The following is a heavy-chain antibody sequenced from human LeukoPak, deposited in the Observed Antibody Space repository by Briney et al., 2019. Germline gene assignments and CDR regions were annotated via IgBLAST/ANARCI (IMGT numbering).Heavy chain of an antibody. V-gene: IGHV4-61*09. J-gene: IGHJ5*02. CDR3: ARDVGSSGWFDP. CDR1: GGSISSGSYY. CDR2: IYSSGST. Sequence: SQTLSLTCTVSGGSISSGSYYWSWIRQPAGKGLEWIGHIYSSGSTNYNPSLKSRVTISVDTSKNQFSLKLSSVTAADTAVYYCARDVGSSGWFDPWGQGTLVPVSS. D-gene: IGHD6-6*01.